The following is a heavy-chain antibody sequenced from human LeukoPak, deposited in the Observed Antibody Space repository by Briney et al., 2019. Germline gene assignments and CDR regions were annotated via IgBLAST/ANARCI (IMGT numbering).Heavy chain of an antibody. CDR1: GFTFSSYA. J-gene: IGHJ4*02. CDR2: IRGSGGST. Sequence: GRSMTLSCAVSGFTFSSYAMSWVRQAAGKGLEWVSAIRGSGGSTYYADSVKGRFTISRDNSKNTLYLQMNSLRAEDTAVYYCAKDATRNGYLPRYYFDYWGQGTLVNVSS. CDR3: AKDATRNGYLPRYYFDY. V-gene: IGHV3-23*01. D-gene: IGHD5-24*01.